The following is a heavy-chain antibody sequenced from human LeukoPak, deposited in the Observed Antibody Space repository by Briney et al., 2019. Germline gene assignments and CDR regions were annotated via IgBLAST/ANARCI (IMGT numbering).Heavy chain of an antibody. V-gene: IGHV3-9*01. Sequence: GGSLRLSCTASGFTFSNSWMSWVRQAPGKGLEWVSGISWNSGSIGYADSVKGRFTISRDNAKNSLYLQMNSLRAEDTALYYCARPTTVTTSIFDYWGQGTLVTVSS. CDR1: GFTFSNSW. CDR2: ISWNSGSI. D-gene: IGHD4-17*01. J-gene: IGHJ4*02. CDR3: ARPTTVTTSIFDY.